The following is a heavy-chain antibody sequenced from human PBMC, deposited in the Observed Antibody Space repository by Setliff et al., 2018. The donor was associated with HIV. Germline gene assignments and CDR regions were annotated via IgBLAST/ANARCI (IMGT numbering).Heavy chain of an antibody. V-gene: IGHV4-59*12. Sequence: PSETLSLTCTVSGDSLIGFYWGWIRQPPGEGPEWIGHISSSGSTNYNPSLKSRVTISRDDSKSIAYLQMNSLKTEDTGVYYCTRDRTEHLVFVNYYYYMDVWGKGTTVTVSS. CDR2: ISSSGST. D-gene: IGHD6-6*01. J-gene: IGHJ6*03. CDR1: GDSLIGFY. CDR3: TRDRTEHLVFVNYYYYMDV.